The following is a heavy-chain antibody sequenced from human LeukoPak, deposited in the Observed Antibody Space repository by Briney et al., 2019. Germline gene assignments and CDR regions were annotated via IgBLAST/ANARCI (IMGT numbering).Heavy chain of an antibody. CDR1: GGSISTYY. CDR3: ARDLQDYFDY. J-gene: IGHJ4*02. D-gene: IGHD4-11*01. CDR2: IYYSGST. V-gene: IGHV4-59*01. Sequence: SETLPLTCTVSGGSISTYYWSWIRQPPGKGLEWIGYIYYSGSTNYNPSLKSRVTISVDTSKNQFSLKLTSVTAADTAVYYCARDLQDYFDYWGQGTLVTVSS.